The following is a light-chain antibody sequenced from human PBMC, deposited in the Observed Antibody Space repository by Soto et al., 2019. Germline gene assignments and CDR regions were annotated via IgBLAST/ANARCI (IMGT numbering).Light chain of an antibody. CDR3: QQYSIYPWT. J-gene: IGKJ1*01. V-gene: IGKV1-5*03. CDR2: KAS. CDR1: QSVTEW. Sequence: DIQMTQSPSTLSASVGDRVTITCRASQSVTEWLAWYQQKPGKAPNLLIYKASSLQSGVPSRFSGSGFGTXXXXXXXXXXXXXFATYYCQQYSIYPWTFGQGTKVEIK.